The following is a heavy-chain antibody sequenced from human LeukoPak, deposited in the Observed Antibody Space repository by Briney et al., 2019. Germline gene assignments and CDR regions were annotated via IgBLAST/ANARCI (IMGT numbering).Heavy chain of an antibody. CDR2: ISSSGSTI. CDR3: ASGSAGPRDSYYYYGMDV. V-gene: IGHV3-48*03. J-gene: IGHJ6*02. Sequence: GGSLRLSCAASGFTFSSYEMNWVRQAPGKGLEWVSYISSSGSTIYYADSVKGRFTISRDNAKNSLYLQMNSLRAKDTAVYYCASGSAGPRDSYYYYGMDVWGQGTTVTVSS. D-gene: IGHD6-25*01. CDR1: GFTFSSYE.